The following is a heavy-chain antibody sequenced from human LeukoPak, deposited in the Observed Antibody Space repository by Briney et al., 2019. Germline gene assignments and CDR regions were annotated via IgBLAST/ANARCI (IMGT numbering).Heavy chain of an antibody. Sequence: GASVKVSCKVSGCTLTELSMHWVRQAPGKGLEWVGGFDPEDGETIYAQKFQGRVTMTEDTSTDTAYMELSSLRSEDTAVYYCATEGGYGGNPNYWGQGTLVTVSS. J-gene: IGHJ4*02. D-gene: IGHD4-23*01. CDR1: GCTLTELS. CDR3: ATEGGYGGNPNY. CDR2: FDPEDGET. V-gene: IGHV1-24*01.